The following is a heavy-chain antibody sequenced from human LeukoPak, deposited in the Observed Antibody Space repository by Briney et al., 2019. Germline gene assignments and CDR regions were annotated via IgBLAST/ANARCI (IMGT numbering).Heavy chain of an antibody. D-gene: IGHD3-10*01. CDR1: GFTFSSYA. V-gene: IGHV3-23*01. CDR2: ISGSGGST. CDR3: ARGYGSGSYYKTDAFDI. J-gene: IGHJ3*02. Sequence: GGSLRLSCAASGFTFSSYAMSWVRQAPGKGLEWVSAISGSGGSTYYADSVKGRFTISRDNSKNTLYLQMNSLRAEDTAVYYCARGYGSGSYYKTDAFDIWGQGTMVTVSS.